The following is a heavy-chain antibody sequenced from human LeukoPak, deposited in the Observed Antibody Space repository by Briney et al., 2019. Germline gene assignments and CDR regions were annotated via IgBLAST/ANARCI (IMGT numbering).Heavy chain of an antibody. CDR1: GFTFSSYA. D-gene: IGHD6-13*01. CDR2: ISYDGSNK. Sequence: GGSLRLSCAASGFTFSSYAMHWVRQAPGKGLEWVAVISYDGSNKYYADSVKGRFTISRDNSKNTLYLQMNSLRAEDTAVYYCARDIGSSWPNYFDYWGQGTLVTVSS. CDR3: ARDIGSSWPNYFDY. V-gene: IGHV3-30*04. J-gene: IGHJ4*02.